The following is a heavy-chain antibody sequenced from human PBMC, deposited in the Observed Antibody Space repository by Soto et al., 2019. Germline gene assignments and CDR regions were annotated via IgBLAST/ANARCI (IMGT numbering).Heavy chain of an antibody. V-gene: IGHV3-23*01. D-gene: IGHD4-17*01. Sequence: EVQLLESGGGLVQPGGSLRLSCASSGFTFSSYAMSWVRQAPGKGLEWVSAISGSGGSTYYADSVKGRFTISRDNSKNTLYLQMNSLRAEDTAVYYCAKIRDYGDYRFDYWGQGTLVTVSS. J-gene: IGHJ4*02. CDR1: GFTFSSYA. CDR2: ISGSGGST. CDR3: AKIRDYGDYRFDY.